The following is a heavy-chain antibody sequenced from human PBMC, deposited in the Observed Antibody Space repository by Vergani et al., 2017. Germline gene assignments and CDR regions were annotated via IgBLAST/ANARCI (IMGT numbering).Heavy chain of an antibody. V-gene: IGHV4-59*08. J-gene: IGHJ5*02. CDR2: IYSTGST. CDR3: TRHWAVVAANNWFGP. CDR1: GGSFNTYY. Sequence: QVQLEESGPGLVKPSETLSLTCTVSGGSFNTYYWSWIRQSPGKGLEWIGYIYSTGSTNYNPSLNSRVTMSVDTSKSQFSLKLSSVTAADTAVYYCTRHWAVVAANNWFGPWGQGTLVTVSS. D-gene: IGHD2-15*01.